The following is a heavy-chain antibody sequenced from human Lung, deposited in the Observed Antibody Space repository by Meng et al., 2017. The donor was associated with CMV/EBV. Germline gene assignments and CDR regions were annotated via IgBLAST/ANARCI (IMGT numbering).Heavy chain of an antibody. CDR2: ISYDGSNK. D-gene: IGHD1-26*01. V-gene: IGHV3-30*04. Sequence: GGPLRLXCAASGFTFSSYAMHWVRQAPGKGLEGVAVISYDGSNKYYADSVKGRFTISRDNSKNTLYLQMNSLRAEDTAVYYCARDRGGIVGATKGYYGMDVWGQGTTVTVSS. J-gene: IGHJ6*02. CDR1: GFTFSSYA. CDR3: ARDRGGIVGATKGYYGMDV.